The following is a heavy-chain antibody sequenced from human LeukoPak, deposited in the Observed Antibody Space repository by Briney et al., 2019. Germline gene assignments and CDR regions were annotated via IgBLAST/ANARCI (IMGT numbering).Heavy chain of an antibody. J-gene: IGHJ4*02. Sequence: PSETLSLTCAVSGYSISSGYYWGWIRQPPGTGLEWIGSIYHSGSTYYNPSLKSRVTISVDTSKNQFSLKLSSVTAADTAEYYCARHSFGYGLVFGYWGQGTLVTVSS. CDR2: IYHSGST. V-gene: IGHV4-38-2*01. D-gene: IGHD5-18*01. CDR1: GYSISSGYY. CDR3: ARHSFGYGLVFGY.